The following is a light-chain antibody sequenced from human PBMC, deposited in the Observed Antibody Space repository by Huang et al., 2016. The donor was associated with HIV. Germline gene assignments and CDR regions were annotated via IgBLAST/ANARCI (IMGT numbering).Light chain of an antibody. CDR1: QTVSSY. V-gene: IGKV3-11*01. CDR2: DAS. CDR3: QLRSTWPGDT. Sequence: EIVLTQSPATLSLSPGERATLSCRASQTVSSYLAWYHKKPGQAPRLLGYDASNRATGIPARVSGSGSGTDFTLTISSLEPEDFAVYYCQLRSTWPGDTFGGGTKVEIK. J-gene: IGKJ4*01.